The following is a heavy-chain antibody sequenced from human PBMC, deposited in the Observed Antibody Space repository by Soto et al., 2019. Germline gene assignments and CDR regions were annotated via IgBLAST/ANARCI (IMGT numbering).Heavy chain of an antibody. V-gene: IGHV1-3*01. CDR3: ARTVRWHGLEYGLDV. J-gene: IGHJ6*02. CDR2: ITAANDDT. D-gene: IGHD6-6*01. Sequence: QVQLVQSGAEVKKPGASVNISCKASGYTLNTYDLHWVRQAPGQSLEWMGRITAANDDTKYSQKLQGRVTISWDTYANRGYLEVDGLTSQDTAVYYCARTVRWHGLEYGLDVWAQGTTV. CDR1: GYTLNTYD.